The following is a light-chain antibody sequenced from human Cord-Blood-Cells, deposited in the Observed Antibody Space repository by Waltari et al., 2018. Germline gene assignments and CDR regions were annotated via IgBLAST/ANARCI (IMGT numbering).Light chain of an antibody. CDR1: PSPVGGYNY. Sequence: QSALTQPPSASGSPGQPVPTPSPGPPSPVGGYNYASWYQQHPGKAPKLMIYEVSKRPSGVPDRFSGSKSGNTASLTVSGLQAEDEADYYCSSYAGSNNYVFGTGTKVTVL. V-gene: IGLV2-8*01. CDR2: EVS. CDR3: SSYAGSNNYV. J-gene: IGLJ1*01.